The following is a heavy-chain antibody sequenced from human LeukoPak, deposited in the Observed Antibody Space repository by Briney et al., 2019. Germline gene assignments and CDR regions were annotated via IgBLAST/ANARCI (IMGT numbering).Heavy chain of an antibody. J-gene: IGHJ6*03. Sequence: PGGSLRLSCAASGFTFSSYAMSWVRQAPGKGLEWVSAISGSGGSTYYADSVKGRFTISRDNSKNTLYLQMNSLRAEDTAVYYCAKGRYSSSWYKDYYYYMDVRGKGTTVTVSS. CDR3: AKGRYSSSWYKDYYYYMDV. D-gene: IGHD6-13*01. CDR2: ISGSGGST. V-gene: IGHV3-23*01. CDR1: GFTFSSYA.